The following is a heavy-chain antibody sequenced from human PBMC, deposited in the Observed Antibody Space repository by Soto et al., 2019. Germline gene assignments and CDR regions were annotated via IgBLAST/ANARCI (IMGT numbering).Heavy chain of an antibody. CDR3: AREGLNDFWSGPTHY. Sequence: QVQLVESGGGVVQPGRSLRLSCAASGFTFSNYVMHWVRQAPGKGLEWVAVISYDGSNKNYADSVKGRFTISRDNSKNTLYLHMNSLRAEDTAVYYCAREGLNDFWSGPTHYWGQGTLVTVSS. D-gene: IGHD3-3*01. V-gene: IGHV3-30-3*01. CDR1: GFTFSNYV. CDR2: ISYDGSNK. J-gene: IGHJ4*02.